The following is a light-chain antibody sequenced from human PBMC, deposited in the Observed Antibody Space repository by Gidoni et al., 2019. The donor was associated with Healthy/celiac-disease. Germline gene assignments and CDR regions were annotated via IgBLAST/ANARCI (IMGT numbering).Light chain of an antibody. J-gene: IGKJ1*01. Sequence: AIRITQSPSSLSASTGDRVTITCRASQGISSYLAWYQQKPGKAPKLLIYAASTLQSGVPSRFSGSGSGTDFTLTISCLQSEDFATYYCQQYYSYPTWTFXXXTKVEIK. CDR2: AAS. CDR1: QGISSY. CDR3: QQYYSYPTWT. V-gene: IGKV1-8*01.